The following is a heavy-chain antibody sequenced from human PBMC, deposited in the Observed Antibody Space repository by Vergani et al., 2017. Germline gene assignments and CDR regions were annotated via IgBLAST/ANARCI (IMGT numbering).Heavy chain of an antibody. CDR1: GGSISSSSYY. CDR2: IYYSGST. J-gene: IGHJ5*02. D-gene: IGHD2-15*01. Sequence: QLQLQESGPGLVKPSETLSLTCTVSGGSISSSSYYWGWIRQPPGKGLEWIGSIYYSGSTNYNPSLKSRVTISVDTSKNQFSLKLSSVTAADTAVYYCARDLTYCSGGSCYSSWFDPWGQGTLVTVSS. CDR3: ARDLTYCSGGSCYSSWFDP. V-gene: IGHV4-39*07.